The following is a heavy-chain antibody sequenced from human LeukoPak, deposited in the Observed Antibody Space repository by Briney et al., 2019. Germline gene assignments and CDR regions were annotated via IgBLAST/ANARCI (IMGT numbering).Heavy chain of an antibody. V-gene: IGHV4-31*03. CDR1: GGSINTDDYS. Sequence: SQTLSLTCTVSGGSINTDDYSWSWIRQQPGKGLEWNGYIHFTGRTSYSPSPQSRVSISVDTSNIQFSLKLTSVTAADAGVYYCARGGGYSPLPGEYYFDYWGQGTLVTVSS. J-gene: IGHJ4*02. CDR2: IHFTGRT. CDR3: ARGGGYSPLPGEYYFDY. D-gene: IGHD5-18*01.